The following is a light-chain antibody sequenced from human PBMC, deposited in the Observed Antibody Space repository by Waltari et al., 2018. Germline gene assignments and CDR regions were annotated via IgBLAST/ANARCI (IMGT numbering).Light chain of an antibody. CDR1: NIGTYS. Sequence: SYVVTQPPSVSVAPGETATITCGGDNIGTYSVHWYQQKAGQAPVLVIFYDRDRTSVFPDRFSGSNSGNTATLTISRVEAGDEARYYCHVWHPHVDPGVFGTGTEVTVL. CDR3: HVWHPHVDPGV. V-gene: IGLV3-21*04. CDR2: YDR. J-gene: IGLJ1*01.